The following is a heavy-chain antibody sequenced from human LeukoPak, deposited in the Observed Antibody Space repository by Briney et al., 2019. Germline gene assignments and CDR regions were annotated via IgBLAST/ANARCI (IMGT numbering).Heavy chain of an antibody. D-gene: IGHD6-13*01. CDR1: GYTFTANY. V-gene: IGHV1-2*04. CDR2: INPNGGGT. Sequence: ASVKVSCKASGYTFTANYIHWVRQAPGQGLEWTGWINPNGGGTNYAQKFQGWVTMTRDTSISTLYMELSRLKSDGTAVYYCARGFGSSWFDYWGQGTLVTVSS. CDR3: ARGFGSSWFDY. J-gene: IGHJ4*02.